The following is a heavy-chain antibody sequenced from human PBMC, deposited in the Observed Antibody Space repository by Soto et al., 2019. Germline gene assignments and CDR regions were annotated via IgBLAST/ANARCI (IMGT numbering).Heavy chain of an antibody. CDR1: GFTFSSYS. Sequence: EVQLVESGGGLVQPGGSLRLSCAASGFTFSSYSMNWVRQAPGKGLEWVSYISSSSSTIYYADSVKGRFTISRDNAKNSLYLQMNSLRDEDTAVYYCARDVSYRDEYPNQVWGQGTLVTVSS. CDR3: ARDVSYRDEYPNQV. V-gene: IGHV3-48*02. J-gene: IGHJ4*02. CDR2: ISSSSSTI. D-gene: IGHD2-2*01.